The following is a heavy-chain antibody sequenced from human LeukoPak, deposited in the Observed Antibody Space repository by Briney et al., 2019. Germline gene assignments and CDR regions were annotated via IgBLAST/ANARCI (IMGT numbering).Heavy chain of an antibody. CDR3: AKDSVISSDY. V-gene: IGHV3-30-3*01. CDR1: GFTFSSYA. CDR2: ISYDGSNK. J-gene: IGHJ4*02. D-gene: IGHD2-21*01. Sequence: GGSLRLSCAASGFTFSSYAIHWVRQAPGKGLEWVAVISYDGSNKYYADSVKGRFTISRDNSKNTLYLQMNSLRAEDTAVYYCAKDSVISSDYWGQGTLVTVSS.